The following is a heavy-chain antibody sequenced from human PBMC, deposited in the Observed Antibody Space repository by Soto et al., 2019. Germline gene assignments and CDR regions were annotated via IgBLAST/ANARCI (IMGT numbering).Heavy chain of an antibody. CDR3: ARHHDS. CDR1: GGSISSYY. Sequence: QVQLQESGPGLVKPSETLSLTCTVSGGSISSYYWSWIRQPPGKVLEWIGYIYYSGSANYNPSLKRRVTLSVDTSTNQCSLKLSSGTAADTAVYYCARHHDSWGQGTLVSVHS. V-gene: IGHV4-59*08. CDR2: IYYSGSA. J-gene: IGHJ4*02.